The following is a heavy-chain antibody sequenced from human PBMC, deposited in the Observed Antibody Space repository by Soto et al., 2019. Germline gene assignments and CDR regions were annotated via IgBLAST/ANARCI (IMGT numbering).Heavy chain of an antibody. CDR3: ARALTVAGYYFDY. CDR1: GGSISGYY. V-gene: IGHV4-59*01. J-gene: IGHJ4*02. CDR2: IYYSGHT. D-gene: IGHD6-19*01. Sequence: QVQLQESGPGLVKPSETLSLTCTVSGGSISGYYWSWIRQPPGKGLEWIGYIYYSGHTSYNPSLKGRVTISIDTSKNQFSLKLSSVTVADTAVYYCARALTVAGYYFDYWGQGALVTVSS.